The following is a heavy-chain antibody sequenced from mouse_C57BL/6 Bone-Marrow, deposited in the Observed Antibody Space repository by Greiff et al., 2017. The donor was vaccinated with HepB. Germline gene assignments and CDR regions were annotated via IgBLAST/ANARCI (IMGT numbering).Heavy chain of an antibody. D-gene: IGHD1-1*01. CDR2: IWSGGST. V-gene: IGHV2-2*01. J-gene: IGHJ4*01. Sequence: VQRVESGPGLVQPSQSLSITCTVSGFSLTSYGVHWVRQSPGKGLEWLGVIWSGGSTDYNAAFISRLSISKDNSKSQVFFKMNSLQADDTAIYYCASPYYYGSPYYYAMDYWGQGTSVTVSS. CDR1: GFSLTSYG. CDR3: ASPYYYGSPYYYAMDY.